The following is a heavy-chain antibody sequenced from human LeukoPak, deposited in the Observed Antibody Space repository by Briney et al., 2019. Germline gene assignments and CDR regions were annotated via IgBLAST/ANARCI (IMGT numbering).Heavy chain of an antibody. CDR3: ASGHFDWLL. Sequence: PGGSLRLSCEASGFSFSNYWMSWVRQAPGRGLEWVANINPDGSDRRYIDPVNGRFTISRDNARNSLYLQMNYLRVEDTAVYYCASGHFDWLLGGQGALVTVSS. CDR2: INPDGSDR. D-gene: IGHD3-9*01. V-gene: IGHV3-7*01. CDR1: GFSFSNYW. J-gene: IGHJ4*02.